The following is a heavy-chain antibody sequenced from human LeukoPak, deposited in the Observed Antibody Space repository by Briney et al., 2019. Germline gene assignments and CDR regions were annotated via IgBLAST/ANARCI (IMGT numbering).Heavy chain of an antibody. CDR2: IYPSDSDT. D-gene: IGHD4-17*01. CDR3: ARLYGDYPTGPFDY. Sequence: GESLKISCKGSGYSFTTDWIGWVRQMPGKGLEWMGIIYPSDSDTRYSPSFQGQVTISADKSISTVYLQWSSLKASDTAVYYCARLYGDYPTGPFDYWGQGTLVTVSS. CDR1: GYSFTTDW. V-gene: IGHV5-51*01. J-gene: IGHJ4*02.